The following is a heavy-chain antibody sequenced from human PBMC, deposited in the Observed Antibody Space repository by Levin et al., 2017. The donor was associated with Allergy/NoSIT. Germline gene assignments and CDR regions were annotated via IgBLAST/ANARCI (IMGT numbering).Heavy chain of an antibody. V-gene: IGHV3-30*18. J-gene: IGHJ4*02. Sequence: GGSLRLSCAASGFTFSSYGMHWVRQAPGKGLEWVAVISYDGSNKYYADSVKGRFTISRDNSKNTLYLQMNSLRAEVTAVYYCAKEQYSSSWYGGIDYWGQGTLVTVSS. CDR2: ISYDGSNK. CDR1: GFTFSSYG. D-gene: IGHD6-13*01. CDR3: AKEQYSSSWYGGIDY.